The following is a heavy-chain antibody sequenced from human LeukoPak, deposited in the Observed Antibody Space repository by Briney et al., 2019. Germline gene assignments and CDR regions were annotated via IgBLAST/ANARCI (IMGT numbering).Heavy chain of an antibody. CDR3: ARASYYYDSSGSLDY. CDR2: IYHSGST. V-gene: IGHV4-39*07. J-gene: IGHJ4*02. Sequence: SQTLSLTCTVSGGSISSGSYYWSWIRQPPGKGLEWIGSIYHSGSTYYNPSLKSRVTISVDTSKNQFSLKLSSVTAADTAVYYCARASYYYDSSGSLDYWGQGTLVTVSS. D-gene: IGHD3-22*01. CDR1: GGSISSGSYY.